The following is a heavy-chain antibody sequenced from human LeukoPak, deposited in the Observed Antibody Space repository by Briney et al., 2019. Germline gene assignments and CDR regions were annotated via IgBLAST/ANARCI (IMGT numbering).Heavy chain of an antibody. D-gene: IGHD3-22*01. CDR1: GFIFSSYG. V-gene: IGHV3-30*02. J-gene: IGHJ4*02. CDR2: IRYDGSRK. CDR3: AKDNRAIDYYDSSGYYQSFDY. Sequence: QAGGSLRLSCAASGFIFSSYGMHWVRQAPDKGLEWVAFIRYDGSRKYYADSVKGRFTISRDNSKNTLYLQMNSLRAEDTAVYYCAKDNRAIDYYDSSGYYQSFDYWGQGTLVTVSS.